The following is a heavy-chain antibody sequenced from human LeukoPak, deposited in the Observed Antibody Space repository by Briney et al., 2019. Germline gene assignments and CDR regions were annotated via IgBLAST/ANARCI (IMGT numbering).Heavy chain of an antibody. CDR2: IIPILGIA. CDR1: GGTFSSYA. Sequence: ASVKVSCKASGGTFSSYAISWVRQAPGQGLEWMGRIIPILGIANYAQKFQGRVTITADKSTSTAYMELSSLRSEDTAVYYCAAYYGDPDWFDPWGQGTLVTVSS. V-gene: IGHV1-69*04. D-gene: IGHD4-17*01. J-gene: IGHJ5*02. CDR3: AAYYGDPDWFDP.